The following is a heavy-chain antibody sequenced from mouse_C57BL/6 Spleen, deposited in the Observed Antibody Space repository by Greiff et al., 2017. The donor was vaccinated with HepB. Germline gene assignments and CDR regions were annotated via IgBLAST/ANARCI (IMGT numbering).Heavy chain of an antibody. V-gene: IGHV3-1*01. J-gene: IGHJ3*01. Sequence: EVQVVESGPGMVKPSQSLSLTCTVTGYSITSGYDWHWIRHFPGNKLEWMGYISYSGSTNYNPSLKSRISITHDTSKNHFFLKLNSVTTEDTATYYCARNSNYDWFAYWGQGTLVTVSA. CDR2: ISYSGST. CDR3: ARNSNYDWFAY. D-gene: IGHD2-5*01. CDR1: GYSITSGYD.